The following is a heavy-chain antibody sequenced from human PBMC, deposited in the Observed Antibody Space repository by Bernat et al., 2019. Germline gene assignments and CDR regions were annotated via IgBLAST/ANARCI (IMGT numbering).Heavy chain of an antibody. V-gene: IGHV3-33*01. CDR3: ARVSGIAAAGDPRGAFDI. J-gene: IGHJ3*02. D-gene: IGHD6-13*01. Sequence: QVQLVGSGGGVVQPGRSLRLSCAASGFTFSSYGMHWVRQAPGKGLEWVAVIWYDGSNKYYADSVKGRFTISRDNSKNTLYLQMNSLRAEDTAVYYCARVSGIAAAGDPRGAFDIWGQGTMVTVSS. CDR1: GFTFSSYG. CDR2: IWYDGSNK.